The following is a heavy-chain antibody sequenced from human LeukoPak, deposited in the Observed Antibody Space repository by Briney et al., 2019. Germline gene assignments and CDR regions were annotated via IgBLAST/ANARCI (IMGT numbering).Heavy chain of an antibody. V-gene: IGHV3-48*01. CDR2: ISSSSSTI. J-gene: IGHJ4*02. D-gene: IGHD3-22*01. Sequence: GGSLRLSCAASGFTFSSYSMNWVRQAPGKGLEWVSYISSSSSTIYYADSVKGRFTISRDNAKNSLYLQMNSLRAEDTAVYYCARDQYYDSSGPGYFDYWGQGTLVTVSS. CDR1: GFTFSSYS. CDR3: ARDQYYDSSGPGYFDY.